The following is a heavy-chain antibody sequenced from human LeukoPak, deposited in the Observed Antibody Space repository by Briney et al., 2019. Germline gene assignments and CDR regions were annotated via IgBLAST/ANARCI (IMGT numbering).Heavy chain of an antibody. CDR2: ISGSGGST. J-gene: IGHJ4*02. CDR1: GYTFSSYA. Sequence: GGSLRLSCAASGYTFSSYAMSWVRQAPGKGLEWVSAISGSGGSTYYADSVKGRFTISRDNSKNTLYLQMNSLRAEDTAIYYCAKGSSSWYSIGHYSHYWGQGTLVTVSS. V-gene: IGHV3-23*01. CDR3: AKGSSSWYSIGHYSHY. D-gene: IGHD6-13*01.